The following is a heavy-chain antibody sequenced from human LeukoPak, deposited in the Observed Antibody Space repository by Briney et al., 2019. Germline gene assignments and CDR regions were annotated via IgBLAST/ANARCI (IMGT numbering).Heavy chain of an antibody. V-gene: IGHV3-30*18. Sequence: GGSLRLSCAASGFTFSGYGMHWVRQAPGKGLEWVAVISYDGSNKYYADSVKGRFTISRDNSKNTLYLQMNSLRAEDTAVYYCAKDLRYYDSSGYLDYWGQGTLVTVSS. J-gene: IGHJ4*02. D-gene: IGHD3-22*01. CDR3: AKDLRYYDSSGYLDY. CDR2: ISYDGSNK. CDR1: GFTFSGYG.